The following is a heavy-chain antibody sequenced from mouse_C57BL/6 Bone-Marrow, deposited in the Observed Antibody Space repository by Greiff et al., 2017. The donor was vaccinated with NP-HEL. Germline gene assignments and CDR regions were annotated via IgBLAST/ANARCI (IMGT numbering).Heavy chain of an antibody. V-gene: IGHV8-8*01. Sequence: QVTLKESGPGILQPSQTLSLPCSFSGFSLSTFGMGVGWIRQPSGKGLEWLAHIWWDDDKYYNPALKSRLTISKDTSKNQVFLKIANVDTADTATYYCARNYYGSSWDFDYWGQGTTLTVSS. J-gene: IGHJ2*01. CDR1: GFSLSTFGMG. CDR3: ARNYYGSSWDFDY. CDR2: IWWDDDK. D-gene: IGHD1-1*01.